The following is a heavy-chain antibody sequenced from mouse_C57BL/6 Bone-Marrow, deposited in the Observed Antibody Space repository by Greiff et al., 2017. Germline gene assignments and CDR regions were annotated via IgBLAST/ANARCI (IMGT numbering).Heavy chain of an antibody. CDR3: ARVPSSYAMDY. CDR1: GFTFSSYA. J-gene: IGHJ4*01. V-gene: IGHV5-4*03. D-gene: IGHD3-2*02. Sequence: EVKLVESGGGLVKPGGSLKLSCADSGFTFSSYAMSWVRQTPEKRLEWVATISDGGSYTYYPDNVKGRFTISRDNAKNNLYLQMSHLKSEDTAMYYCARVPSSYAMDYWGQGTSVTVSS. CDR2: ISDGGSYT.